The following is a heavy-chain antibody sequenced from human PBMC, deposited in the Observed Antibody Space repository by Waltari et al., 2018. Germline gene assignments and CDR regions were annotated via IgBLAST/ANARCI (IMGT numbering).Heavy chain of an antibody. CDR3: AKADCRSTSCYGNMDV. J-gene: IGHJ6*03. D-gene: IGHD2-2*01. CDR1: GFTFSSYG. CDR2: IQSDGTNK. Sequence: QVQLVESGGGVVQPGGSLRLSCAASGFTFSSYGIYWVRQAPGKGREWVAFIQSDGTNKYYADSVKGRFTITRDNSKNTLYLQVNSLRAEDTAVFYCAKADCRSTSCYGNMDVWGKGTTVTVSS. V-gene: IGHV3-30*02.